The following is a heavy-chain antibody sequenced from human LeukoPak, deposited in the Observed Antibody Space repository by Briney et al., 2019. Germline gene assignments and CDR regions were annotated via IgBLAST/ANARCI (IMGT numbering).Heavy chain of an antibody. CDR2: INRSGST. J-gene: IGHJ4*02. Sequence: SETLSLTCAVYGGSFSGYYWSWIRQPPGKGLEWIGEINRSGSTNYNPSLKSRVTISVDTSKNQFSLKLSSVTAADTAVYYCARSRLLWFGELMGGFDYWGQGTLVTVSS. D-gene: IGHD3-10*01. V-gene: IGHV4-34*01. CDR1: GGSFSGYY. CDR3: ARSRLLWFGELMGGFDY.